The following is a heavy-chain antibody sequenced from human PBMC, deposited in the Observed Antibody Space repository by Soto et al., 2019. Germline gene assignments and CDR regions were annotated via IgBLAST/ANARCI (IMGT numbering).Heavy chain of an antibody. J-gene: IGHJ5*02. V-gene: IGHV4-59*01. CDR3: ARDGWDWFDP. D-gene: IGHD1-26*01. CDR2: IYYSGST. CDR1: GGSISSYY. Sequence: PSETLSLTCTVSGGSISSYYWSWIRQPPGKGLEWIGYIYYSGSTNYNPSLKSRATISVDTSKNQFSLKLSSVTAADTAVYYCARDGWDWFDPWGQGTLVTVSS.